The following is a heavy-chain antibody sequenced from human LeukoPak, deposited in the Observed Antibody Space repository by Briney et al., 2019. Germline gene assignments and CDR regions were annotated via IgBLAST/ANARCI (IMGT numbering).Heavy chain of an antibody. CDR3: ARDCGDYYYDSSGQIDY. Sequence: SETPSLTCTVPGGSISSSSYYWGWIRQPPGKGLEWIGSIYYSGSTYYNPSLKSRVTISVDTSKNQFSLKLSSVTAADTAVYYCARDCGDYYYDSSGQIDYWGQGTLVTVSS. J-gene: IGHJ4*02. V-gene: IGHV4-39*07. CDR1: GGSISSSSYY. CDR2: IYYSGST. D-gene: IGHD3-22*01.